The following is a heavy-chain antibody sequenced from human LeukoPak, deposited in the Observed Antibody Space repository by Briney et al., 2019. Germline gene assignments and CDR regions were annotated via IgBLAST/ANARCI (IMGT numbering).Heavy chain of an antibody. Sequence: GGSLRLSCAVAGFTFSSYAMHWVRQAPGKGLEWVAVISYDGSNKYYADSVKGRFTISRDNSKNTLYLQMNSLRVEDTAVYYCARASLRYFDWLLGAFDIWGQGTMVTVSS. V-gene: IGHV3-30*04. J-gene: IGHJ3*02. CDR2: ISYDGSNK. CDR3: ARASLRYFDWLLGAFDI. D-gene: IGHD3-9*01. CDR1: GFTFSSYA.